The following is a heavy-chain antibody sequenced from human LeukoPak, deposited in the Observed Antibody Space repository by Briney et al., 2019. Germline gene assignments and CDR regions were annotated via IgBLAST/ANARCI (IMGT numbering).Heavy chain of an antibody. V-gene: IGHV1-2*02. CDR2: INPNSGGT. D-gene: IGHD1-26*01. J-gene: IGHJ4*02. CDR1: GYTFTGYY. Sequence: ASVKVSCKASGYTFTGYYMHWVRQAPGQGLEWMGWINPNSGGTNYAQKFQGRVPMTRDTSISTAYMELSRLRSDDTPVYYCARGFSDLVGATFHLDYWGQGTLVTVSS. CDR3: ARGFSDLVGATFHLDY.